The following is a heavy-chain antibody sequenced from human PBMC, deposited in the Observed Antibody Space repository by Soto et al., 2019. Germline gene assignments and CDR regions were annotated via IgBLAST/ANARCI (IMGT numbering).Heavy chain of an antibody. CDR1: GGYFSSLS. D-gene: IGHD3-22*01. CDR2: TIPNFGTA. V-gene: IGHV1-69*01. J-gene: IGHJ1*01. Sequence: QVQLVQSGAEVKKPGSSVKLSCKASGGYFSSLSISWVRQAPGQGLEWMGGTIPNFGTADYAQNFQGRVTLTADVSTRTVYMELTCLTSDDAAVYYCAGGWGHSDSTGYYMYFDVWGQGTLVTVSS. CDR3: AGGWGHSDSTGYYMYFDV.